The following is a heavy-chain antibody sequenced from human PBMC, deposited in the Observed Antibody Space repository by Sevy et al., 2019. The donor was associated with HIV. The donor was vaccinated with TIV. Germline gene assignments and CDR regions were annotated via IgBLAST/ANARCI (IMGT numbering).Heavy chain of an antibody. CDR1: GGSISSYY. CDR2: INYSGST. CDR3: ARESYDILPGSRGMDV. V-gene: IGHV4-59*01. D-gene: IGHD3-9*01. Sequence: SDTLSLTCTVSGGSISSYYWSWIRQPPGKRLEWIGYINYSGSTNYNPSLKSRVTISVDTSKNQFSLKLRSVTAADTAVYYCARESYDILPGSRGMDVWGQGTTVTVSS. J-gene: IGHJ6*02.